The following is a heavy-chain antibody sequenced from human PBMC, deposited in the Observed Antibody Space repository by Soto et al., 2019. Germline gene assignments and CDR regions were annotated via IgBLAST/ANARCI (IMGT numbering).Heavy chain of an antibody. D-gene: IGHD3-3*01. CDR1: GFTFSDHY. Sequence: GGSLRLSCAASGFTFSDHYMDWVRQAPGKGLEWVGRTRNKANSYTTEYAASVKGRFTISRDDSKNSLYLQMNSLKTEDTAVYYCAREPDFWSGYYSGYYYYYMDVWGKGTTVTVSS. CDR3: AREPDFWSGYYSGYYYYYMDV. CDR2: TRNKANSYTT. J-gene: IGHJ6*03. V-gene: IGHV3-72*01.